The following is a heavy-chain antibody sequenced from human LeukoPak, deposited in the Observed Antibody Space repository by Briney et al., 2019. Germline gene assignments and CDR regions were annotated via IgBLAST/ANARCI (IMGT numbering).Heavy chain of an antibody. V-gene: IGHV3-9*03. CDR2: ISWNSGSI. CDR3: AKDSGPEYSSRPYYYYYMDV. CDR1: GFTFDDYA. Sequence: GGSLSLSCAASGFTFDDYAMHWVRQAPGKGLEWVSGISWNSGSIGYADSVKGRFTISRDNAKNSLYLQMNSLRAEDMALYYCAKDSGPEYSSRPYYYYYMDVWGKGTTVTVSS. J-gene: IGHJ6*03. D-gene: IGHD6-13*01.